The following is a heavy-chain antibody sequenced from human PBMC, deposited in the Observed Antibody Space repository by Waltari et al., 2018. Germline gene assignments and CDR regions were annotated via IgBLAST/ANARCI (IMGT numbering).Heavy chain of an antibody. CDR3: ARDGGAYCNGGNCSPFEQ. V-gene: IGHV3-48*03. CDR1: GFTFSDYE. D-gene: IGHD2-15*01. Sequence: EVQLVESGGTLAQPGGSLRLSCVASGFTFSDYEMNWVRQVPGNAVEWFSCIGSVVSHIYYADSVRGRFTISRDNAKNSLYLEMSSLRAEDTALYYCARDGGAYCNGGNCSPFEQWGQGTLVTVSS. CDR2: IGSVVSHI. J-gene: IGHJ4*02.